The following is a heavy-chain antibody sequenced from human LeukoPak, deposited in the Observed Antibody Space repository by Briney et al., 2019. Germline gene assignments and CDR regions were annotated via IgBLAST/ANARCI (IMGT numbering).Heavy chain of an antibody. Sequence: GGSLRLSCAASGFTFSSYAMSWVRQAPGKGLEWVSAISGSGGSTYYADSVKGRFTISRDNSKNTLYLQMNSLRAEDTAAYYCAKMIRSGTQIDYWGQGTLVTVSS. D-gene: IGHD1-26*01. J-gene: IGHJ4*02. CDR2: ISGSGGST. CDR3: AKMIRSGTQIDY. V-gene: IGHV3-23*01. CDR1: GFTFSSYA.